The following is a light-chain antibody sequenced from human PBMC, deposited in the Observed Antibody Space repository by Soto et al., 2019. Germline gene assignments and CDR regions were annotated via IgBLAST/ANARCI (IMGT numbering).Light chain of an antibody. J-gene: IGKJ4*01. Sequence: DIQLTQSPSFLSASVGDRVTITCRASQDISNYLAWYQQNPGKAPKFLIYGTSTLQSGVPSRFSGSGSGTEFTLTISSLQPEDFATYYCQQVNSYPLTFGGGTKVEIK. CDR3: QQVNSYPLT. CDR1: QDISNY. V-gene: IGKV1-9*01. CDR2: GTS.